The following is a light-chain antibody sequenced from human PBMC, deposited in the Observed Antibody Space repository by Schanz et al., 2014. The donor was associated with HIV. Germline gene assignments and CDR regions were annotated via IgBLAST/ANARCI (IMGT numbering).Light chain of an antibody. J-gene: IGKJ3*01. V-gene: IGKV3D-15*01. Sequence: EIVLTQSPATLSLSPGERATLSCRASQSVSSYLAWSQQKPGQAPRLLIYGASSRATGIPDRFSGSRSGTEFTLTISSLQSEDFAVYYCQQYNNWPPITFGPGTKVDIK. CDR1: QSVSSY. CDR2: GAS. CDR3: QQYNNWPPIT.